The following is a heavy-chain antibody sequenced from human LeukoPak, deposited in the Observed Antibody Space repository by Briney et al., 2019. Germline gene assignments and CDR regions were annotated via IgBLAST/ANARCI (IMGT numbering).Heavy chain of an antibody. V-gene: IGHV3-7*01. CDR3: ARVSAAHYYFDS. CDR1: GFTFSSYW. Sequence: PGGSLRLSCAASGFTFSSYWMSWVRQAPGKGLEWVANIKLDGSEKCYVDSVKGRFTISRDSAKNSLYLQMNSLRAEDTAVYYCARVSAAHYYFDSWGQGTLVTVSA. D-gene: IGHD2-2*01. CDR2: IKLDGSEK. J-gene: IGHJ4*02.